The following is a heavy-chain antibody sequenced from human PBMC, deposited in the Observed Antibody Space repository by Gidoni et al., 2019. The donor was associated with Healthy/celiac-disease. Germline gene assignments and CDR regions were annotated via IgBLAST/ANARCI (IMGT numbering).Heavy chain of an antibody. CDR1: GYTFTSYG. CDR3: ARDRITYGDYVGDFDY. V-gene: IGHV1-18*01. CDR2: ISAYNGNT. Sequence: QVQLVQSGAEVQKPGASVQVSCKASGYTFTSYGISWVRPAPGQGLEWMGWISAYNGNTNYAQKLQGRVTMTTDTSTSTAYMELRSLRSDDTAVYYCARDRITYGDYVGDFDYWGQGTLVTVSS. J-gene: IGHJ4*02. D-gene: IGHD4-17*01.